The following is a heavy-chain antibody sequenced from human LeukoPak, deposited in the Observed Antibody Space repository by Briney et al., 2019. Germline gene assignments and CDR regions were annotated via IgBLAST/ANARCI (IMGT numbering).Heavy chain of an antibody. CDR3: ARGPFSRFGSGSYHWFDP. Sequence: PSQTLSLTCAVSGGSISSGGYSWSWIRQPPGKGLEWIGYIYHSGSTYYNPSLKSRVTISVDRSKNQFSLKLSSVTAADTAVYYCARGPFSRFGSGSYHWFDPWGQGTLVTVSS. V-gene: IGHV4-30-2*01. D-gene: IGHD3-10*01. J-gene: IGHJ5*02. CDR1: GGSISSGGYS. CDR2: IYHSGST.